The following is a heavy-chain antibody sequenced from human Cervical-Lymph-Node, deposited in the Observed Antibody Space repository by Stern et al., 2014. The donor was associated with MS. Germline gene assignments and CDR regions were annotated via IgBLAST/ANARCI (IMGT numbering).Heavy chain of an antibody. J-gene: IGHJ6*02. CDR2: LYWDDDQ. Sequence: EASGPTLVKPTQTLTLTCTFSGLSLSTSDVAVGWLRPPPGTAPEWLALLYWDDDQYYSSFLKRRVTHNKDTSANLAGRSLTNMNPMDTGTYYFAHDLTRSLYGMDVWGQGTTVTVSS. V-gene: IGHV2-5*02. CDR3: AHDLTRSLYGMDV. CDR1: GLSLSTSDVA. D-gene: IGHD3-10*01.